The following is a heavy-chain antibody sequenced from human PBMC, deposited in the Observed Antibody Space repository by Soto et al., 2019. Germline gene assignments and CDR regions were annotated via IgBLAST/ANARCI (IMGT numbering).Heavy chain of an antibody. D-gene: IGHD3-3*01. Sequence: VASVKVSCKASGGTFSTYAISWVRQAPGQGLEWMGGIIPIFGTAKYARKFQGRVTITADESTSTAYMELSSLRSEDTAVYYCAREIFGVIISGGRDAFDIWGQGTMVTVSS. J-gene: IGHJ3*02. CDR1: GGTFSTYA. V-gene: IGHV1-69*13. CDR2: IIPIFGTA. CDR3: AREIFGVIISGGRDAFDI.